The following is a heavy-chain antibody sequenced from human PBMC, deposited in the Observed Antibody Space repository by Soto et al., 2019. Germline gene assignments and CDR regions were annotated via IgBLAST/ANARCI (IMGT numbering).Heavy chain of an antibody. V-gene: IGHV3-64D*06. CDR2: ISSNGGST. CDR1: GFTFSSYA. CDR3: VKDGDYVWGSYRDPNYYFNY. J-gene: IGHJ4*02. D-gene: IGHD3-16*02. Sequence: GGSLRLSCSASGFTFSSYAMHWVRQAPGKGLEYVSAISSNGGSTYYADSVKGRFTISRDNSKNTLYLQISSLRAEDTAVYYCVKDGDYVWGSYRDPNYYFNYWSQGSLVTGYS.